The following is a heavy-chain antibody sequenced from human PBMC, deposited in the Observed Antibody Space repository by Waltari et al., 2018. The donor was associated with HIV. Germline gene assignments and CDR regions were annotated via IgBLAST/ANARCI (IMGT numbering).Heavy chain of an antibody. V-gene: IGHV3-21*01. Sequence: EVQLVESGGGLVKPGGSLRLSCAASGFTFRDYSMNWVRLAPGKGLEWCSSISKVSKYISYADSLKGRFTISRDNAKNSLYLQMNSLRAEDTAVYYCARGGEGSYADYWGQGTLVTVSS. CDR2: ISKVSKYI. D-gene: IGHD1-26*01. CDR3: ARGGEGSYADY. CDR1: GFTFRDYS. J-gene: IGHJ4*02.